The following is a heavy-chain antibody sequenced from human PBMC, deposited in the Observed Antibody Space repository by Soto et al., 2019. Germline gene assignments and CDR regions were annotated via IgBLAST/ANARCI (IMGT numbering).Heavy chain of an antibody. CDR3: ASVYYYDSSGYYPGGY. Sequence: GSLSLSRAPSGLTFSSHWMSWVRQAPATGPEWVANIKQDGSQKCYVDPVKGRFTISRDNAKNSLYLQMNSLRVEDTAVYYCASVYYYDSSGYYPGGYWGQGTLVTVSS. D-gene: IGHD3-22*01. V-gene: IGHV3-7*01. CDR1: GLTFSSHW. CDR2: IKQDGSQK. J-gene: IGHJ4*02.